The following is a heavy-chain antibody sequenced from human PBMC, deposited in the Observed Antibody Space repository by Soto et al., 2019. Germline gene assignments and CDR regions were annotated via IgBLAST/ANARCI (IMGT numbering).Heavy chain of an antibody. CDR2: IYTSGST. Sequence: PSETLSLTCTVSGGSISSYYRSWIRQPAGKGLEWIGRIYTSGSTNYNPSLKSRVTMSVDTSKNQFSLKLSSVTAADTAVYYCARDRYDFWSGYYTPDYYYYYGMDVWGQGTTVTVSS. D-gene: IGHD3-3*01. V-gene: IGHV4-4*07. CDR1: GGSISSYY. J-gene: IGHJ6*02. CDR3: ARDRYDFWSGYYTPDYYYYYGMDV.